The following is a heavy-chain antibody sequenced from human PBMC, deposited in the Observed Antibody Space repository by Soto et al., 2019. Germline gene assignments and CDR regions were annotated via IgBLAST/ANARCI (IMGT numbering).Heavy chain of an antibody. CDR1: GYTFTGYY. CDR3: ARDYSGSYYASGMDV. J-gene: IGHJ6*02. V-gene: IGHV1-2*04. Sequence: ASVNVSCKASGYTFTGYYMHWVRQAPGQGLEWMGWINPNSGGTNYAQKFQGWVTMTRDTSISTAYMELSRLRSDDTAVYYCARDYSGSYYASGMDVWGEGTTVPVS. D-gene: IGHD1-26*01. CDR2: INPNSGGT.